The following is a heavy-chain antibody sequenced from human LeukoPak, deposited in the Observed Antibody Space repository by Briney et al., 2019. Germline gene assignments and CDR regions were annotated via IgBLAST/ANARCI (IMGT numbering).Heavy chain of an antibody. CDR3: ARASFWESPINWYAP. Sequence: ASVKVSCKASGYTFTGYYMHWVRQAPGQGLEWMGWINPNSGGTNYAQKFQGRVTMTRDTSISTAYMELSRLTSDDTAVYYCARASFWESPINWYAPWGQGTLVTVSS. V-gene: IGHV1-2*02. J-gene: IGHJ5*02. CDR1: GYTFTGYY. D-gene: IGHD3-16*01. CDR2: INPNSGGT.